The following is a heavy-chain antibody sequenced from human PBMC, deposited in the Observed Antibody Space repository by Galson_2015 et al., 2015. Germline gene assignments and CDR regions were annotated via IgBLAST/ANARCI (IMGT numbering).Heavy chain of an antibody. D-gene: IGHD1-26*01. CDR3: ARAIVGALYGMDV. Sequence: SLRLSCAASGFTFSSYWMHWVRQAPGKGLVWVSRINSDGSSTSYADSVKGRFTISRDNAKNTLYLQMNSLRAEDTAVYYCARAIVGALYGMDVWGQGTTVTVSS. J-gene: IGHJ6*02. V-gene: IGHV3-74*01. CDR1: GFTFSSYW. CDR2: INSDGSST.